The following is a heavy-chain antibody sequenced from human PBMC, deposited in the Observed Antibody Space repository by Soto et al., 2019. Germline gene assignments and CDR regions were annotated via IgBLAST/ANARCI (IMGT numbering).Heavy chain of an antibody. CDR3: ARSTTHYDFWSGYSYNWFDP. CDR2: IYSGGST. D-gene: IGHD3-3*01. Sequence: GVLRLSCAASGFTVSSNYMSWVRQAPGKGLEWVSVIYSGGSTYYADSVKGRFTISRDNSKNTLYLQMNSLRAEDTAVYYCARSTTHYDFWSGYSYNWFDPWGQGTLVTVSS. J-gene: IGHJ5*02. V-gene: IGHV3-53*01. CDR1: GFTVSSNY.